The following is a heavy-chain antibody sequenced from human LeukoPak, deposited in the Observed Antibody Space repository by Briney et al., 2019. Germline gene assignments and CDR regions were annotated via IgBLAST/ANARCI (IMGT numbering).Heavy chain of an antibody. Sequence: ASVKVSCKASAYTFTGYYMHWVRQAPGQGLEWMGRINPNSGATDYAQRFQGRVTMTRDTSISTAYMELSSLRSDDTAVYYCARTAARRFDYWGQGTLVTVSS. D-gene: IGHD6-6*01. CDR2: INPNSGAT. CDR3: ARTAARRFDY. J-gene: IGHJ4*02. V-gene: IGHV1-2*06. CDR1: AYTFTGYY.